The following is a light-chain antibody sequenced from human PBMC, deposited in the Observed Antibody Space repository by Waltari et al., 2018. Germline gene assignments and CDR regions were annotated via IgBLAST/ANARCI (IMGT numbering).Light chain of an antibody. J-gene: IGKJ4*01. CDR1: QSVSSY. CDR3: QQRSNWPPALT. CDR2: DAS. V-gene: IGKV3-11*01. Sequence: EIVFTQSPVNLSLSPGERAHLSCRASQSVSSYLTWYQQKPGQAPRLLIYDASNRATGIPARFRGSGSGTDFTLTISSLEPEDFAVYYCQQRSNWPPALTFGGGTKVEVK.